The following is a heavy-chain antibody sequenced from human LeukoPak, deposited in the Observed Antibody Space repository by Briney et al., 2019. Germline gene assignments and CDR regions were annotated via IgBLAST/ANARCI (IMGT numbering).Heavy chain of an antibody. J-gene: IGHJ3*02. D-gene: IGHD4-17*01. CDR3: ARDHYGDPSGAFDI. Sequence: GGSLRLSCAASGITFSRFWMSWVRQAPGKGLQWVANINQDGSEKHYVDSVKGRFTISRDNAKNSLYLQMNSLRAEDTAVYYCARDHYGDPSGAFDIWGQGTMVTVSS. CDR2: INQDGSEK. CDR1: GITFSRFW. V-gene: IGHV3-7*01.